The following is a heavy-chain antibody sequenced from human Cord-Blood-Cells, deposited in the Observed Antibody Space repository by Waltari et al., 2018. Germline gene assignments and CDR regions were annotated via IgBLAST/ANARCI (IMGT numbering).Heavy chain of an antibody. V-gene: IGHV1-8*03. CDR3: ARGRTGASDAFDI. CDR2: MTPNGGNT. Sequence: QVQLVQSGAEVKKPGASVKVSCKASGYTFTSSDIHWVRPATGQGLEGKGWMTPNGGNTGYAQKDQGRVTSTRNTSIGTAYMELSSLRSEDTAVYYWARGRTGASDAFDIWGQGTMVTVSS. J-gene: IGHJ3*02. CDR1: GYTFTSSD. D-gene: IGHD7-27*01.